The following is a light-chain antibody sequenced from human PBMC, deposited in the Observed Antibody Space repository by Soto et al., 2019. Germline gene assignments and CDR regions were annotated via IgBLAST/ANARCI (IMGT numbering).Light chain of an antibody. V-gene: IGKV3-15*01. J-gene: IGKJ4*01. Sequence: VVSQSPATLSVSQGERATLSCRASQGISSNLAWYQQKPGQAPRLLMFRTSSRATGFPARFSGSGSGTEFNLTISSLQSEDFGVYYCQQYNNWPRATFGGGTKVDIK. CDR1: QGISSN. CDR2: RTS. CDR3: QQYNNWPRAT.